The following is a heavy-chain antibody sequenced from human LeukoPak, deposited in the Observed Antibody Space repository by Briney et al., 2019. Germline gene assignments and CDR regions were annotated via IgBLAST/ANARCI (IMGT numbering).Heavy chain of an antibody. Sequence: SVKVSCKASGGTFSSYTISWVRQAPGQGLEWMGGIIPIFGTANYAQKFQGRVTITADKSTSTAYMELSSLRSEDTAVYYCARDLANWNYDGYYYYMDVWGKGTTVTVSS. D-gene: IGHD1-7*01. CDR2: IIPIFGTA. CDR3: ARDLANWNYDGYYYYMDV. V-gene: IGHV1-69*06. J-gene: IGHJ6*03. CDR1: GGTFSSYT.